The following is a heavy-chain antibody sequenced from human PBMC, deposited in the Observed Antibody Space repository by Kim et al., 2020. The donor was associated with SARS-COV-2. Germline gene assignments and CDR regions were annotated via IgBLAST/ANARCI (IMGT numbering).Heavy chain of an antibody. J-gene: IGHJ3*02. V-gene: IGHV4-31*03. CDR3: ARENQLDTAMAPDAFDI. Sequence: SETLSLTCTVSGGSISSGGYYWSWIRQHPGKGLEWIGYIYYSGSTYYNPSLKSRVTISVDTSKNQFSLKLSSVTAADTAVYYCARENQLDTAMAPDAFDIWGQGTMVTVSS. CDR1: GGSISSGGYY. D-gene: IGHD5-18*01. CDR2: IYYSGST.